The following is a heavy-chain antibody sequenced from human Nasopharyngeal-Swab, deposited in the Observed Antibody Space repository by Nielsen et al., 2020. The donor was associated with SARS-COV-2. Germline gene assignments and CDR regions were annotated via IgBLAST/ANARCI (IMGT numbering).Heavy chain of an antibody. CDR1: GITVSSNY. V-gene: IGHV3-9*01. CDR2: ISWNSGSI. D-gene: IGHD1-1*01. Sequence: SLKISCAASGITVSSNYMHWVRQAPGKGLEWVSGISWNSGSIAYADSVKGRFTISRDNAKNSLYLQMNSLRAEDTALYYCAKDGQRPLYYYAMDVWGQGTTVTVSS. J-gene: IGHJ6*02. CDR3: AKDGQRPLYYYAMDV.